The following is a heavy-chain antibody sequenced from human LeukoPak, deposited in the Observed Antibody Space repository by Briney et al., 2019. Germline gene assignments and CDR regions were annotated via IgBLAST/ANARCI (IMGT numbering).Heavy chain of an antibody. Sequence: GGSLRLSCAASGFTVSSNHMSWVRQAPGKGLEWVSVIYSGGSTYYADSVKGRFTISRDNSKNTLYLQMNSLRAEDTAVYYCARDSNPRRYYYYGMDVWGQGTTVTVSS. CDR1: GFTVSSNH. J-gene: IGHJ6*02. CDR2: IYSGGST. CDR3: ARDSNPRRYYYYGMDV. D-gene: IGHD4-4*01. V-gene: IGHV3-66*01.